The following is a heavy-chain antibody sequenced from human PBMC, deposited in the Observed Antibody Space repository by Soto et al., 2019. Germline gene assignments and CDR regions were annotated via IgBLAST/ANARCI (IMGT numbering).Heavy chain of an antibody. V-gene: IGHV1-18*01. Sequence: ASVKVSCKASGYTFTSYGINWVRQAPGQRLEWMGWISAYNGNTKYAQKLQGRVTMTTDTSASTAYMELSSLRSEDTAVYYCDSAEDYVEGDPLSEWGQGTLVT. J-gene: IGHJ4*02. D-gene: IGHD3-16*01. CDR3: DSAEDYVEGDPLSE. CDR1: GYTFTSYG. CDR2: ISAYNGNT.